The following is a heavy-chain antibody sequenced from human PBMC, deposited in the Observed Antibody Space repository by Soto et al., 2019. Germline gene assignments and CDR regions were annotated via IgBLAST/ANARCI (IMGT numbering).Heavy chain of an antibody. V-gene: IGHV1-18*01. CDR2: VSAYNGNT. J-gene: IGHJ4*02. CDR3: ARNARELLLPQN. Sequence: ASVKVSCKASGYTFTSYGISWVRQAPGQGLEWMGWVSAYNGNTNYAQKLQGRVTMTTDTSTSTAYMELRSLRSDDTAVYYCARNARELLLPQNWGQGTLVTVSS. CDR1: GYTFTSYG. D-gene: IGHD1-26*01.